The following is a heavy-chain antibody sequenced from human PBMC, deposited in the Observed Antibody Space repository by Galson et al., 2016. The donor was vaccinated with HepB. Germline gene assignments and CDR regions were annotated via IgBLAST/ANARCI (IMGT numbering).Heavy chain of an antibody. J-gene: IGHJ4*02. CDR2: IWYDGSEK. Sequence: SLRLSCAASGFTFSTYGMHWVRQAPGKGLEWVAVIWYDGSEKYYADSVKGRFTISRDSSQNTLYLQMNSLRTEDTAVYFCARKSMAGPRSYFDYWGQGTLVTVSS. CDR1: GFTFSTYG. CDR3: ARKSMAGPRSYFDY. V-gene: IGHV3-33*01. D-gene: IGHD6-19*01.